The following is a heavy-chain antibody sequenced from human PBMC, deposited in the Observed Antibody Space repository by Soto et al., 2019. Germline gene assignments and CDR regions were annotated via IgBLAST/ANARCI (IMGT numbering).Heavy chain of an antibody. CDR2: ISGLNGNT. J-gene: IGHJ4*02. CDR1: GYSFSTYG. Sequence: QVHLVQSGVEVKKPGASVKVSCKASGYSFSTYGISWVRQAPGQGLEWRGWISGLNGNTNYAQNLQGRVTMTTDTSTSTAYMELRSLGFDDTAMYYCARDLFSEDGAGYFDYWGQGTLVTVSS. V-gene: IGHV1-18*01. CDR3: ARDLFSEDGAGYFDY. D-gene: IGHD3-10*01.